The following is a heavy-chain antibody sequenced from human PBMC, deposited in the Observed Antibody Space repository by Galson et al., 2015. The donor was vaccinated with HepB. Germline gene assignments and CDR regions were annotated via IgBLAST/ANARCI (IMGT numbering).Heavy chain of an antibody. J-gene: IGHJ4*02. CDR2: TYYRSKWYN. CDR1: GDSVSSNSAA. CDR3: ARAVESIQLWSKNYFDY. D-gene: IGHD5-18*01. Sequence: CAISGDSVSSNSAAWNWIRQSPSRGLEWLGRTYYRSKWYNDYAVSVKSRITINPDTSKNQFSLQLNSVTPEDTAVYYCARAVESIQLWSKNYFDYWGQGTLVTVSS. V-gene: IGHV6-1*01.